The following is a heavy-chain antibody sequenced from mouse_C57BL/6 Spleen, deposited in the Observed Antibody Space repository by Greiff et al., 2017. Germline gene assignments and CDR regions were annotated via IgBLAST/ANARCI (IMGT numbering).Heavy chain of an antibody. D-gene: IGHD3-2*02. Sequence: QVQLQQPGAELVKPGASVKLSCKASGYTFTSYWMHWVKQRPGQGLEWIGMIHPNSGSTNYNEKFKSKATLTVDKSSSTAYMQLSSLTSEDSAVXYCARLGTAQASFAYWGQGTLVTVSA. CDR1: GYTFTSYW. CDR3: ARLGTAQASFAY. V-gene: IGHV1-64*01. CDR2: IHPNSGST. J-gene: IGHJ3*01.